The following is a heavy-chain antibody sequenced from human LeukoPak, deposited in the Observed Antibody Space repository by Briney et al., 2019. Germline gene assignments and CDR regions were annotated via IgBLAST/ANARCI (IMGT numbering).Heavy chain of an antibody. V-gene: IGHV3-49*03. CDR3: TRRKSSDY. Sequence: GGSLRLSCTASGFTFGDYAMSWFRQAPGKGLEWVGFIRSKPSGGTTEYATSVKGRFTISRDDSKSIAYLQMNSLKTEDTAVYYCTRRKSSDYWGQGTLVTVSS. D-gene: IGHD6-6*01. J-gene: IGHJ4*02. CDR1: GFTFGDYA. CDR2: IRSKPSGGTT.